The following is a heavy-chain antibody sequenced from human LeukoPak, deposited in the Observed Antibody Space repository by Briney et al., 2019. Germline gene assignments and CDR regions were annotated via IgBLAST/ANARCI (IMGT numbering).Heavy chain of an antibody. Sequence: SETLSLTCTVSGGSISSGDYYWSWIRQPPGKGLEWIGYIYDSGTTNYNPSLKSRVTISVDRSKNQLSLKVSSGTAADTAVYFCARGDYDGHYYYGMDVWGQGTTVTVSS. D-gene: IGHD4-23*01. V-gene: IGHV4-61*08. J-gene: IGHJ6*02. CDR3: ARGDYDGHYYYGMDV. CDR2: IYDSGTT. CDR1: GGSISSGDYY.